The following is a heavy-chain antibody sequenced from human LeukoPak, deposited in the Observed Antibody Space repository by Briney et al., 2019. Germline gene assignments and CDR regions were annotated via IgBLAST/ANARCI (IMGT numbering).Heavy chain of an antibody. CDR3: AKTATEYYYGSRAEY. CDR2: ISYDGNNE. CDR1: GFTFSRYG. D-gene: IGHD3-10*01. Sequence: PGGSLRLSCAVSGFTFSRYGMHWVRQAPGKGLEWMAVISYDGNNEYYADSVKGRFTISRDNSKNMLYLQMNSLRAEDTAVYYCAKTATEYYYGSRAEYWGQGTLVTVSS. J-gene: IGHJ4*02. V-gene: IGHV3-30*18.